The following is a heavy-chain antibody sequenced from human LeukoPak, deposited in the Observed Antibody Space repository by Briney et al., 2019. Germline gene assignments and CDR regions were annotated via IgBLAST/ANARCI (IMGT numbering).Heavy chain of an antibody. CDR2: ISWDGARA. CDR1: GFIFDDYA. D-gene: IGHD3-10*01. V-gene: IGHV3-9*01. CDR3: ARGQGGSGTYYNNRFDL. Sequence: PGGSLRLSCSASGFIFDDYAMQWVRQGPGRGLEWVSGISWDGARAGYADSVRGRFTISRDNTKNSLYLQMHSLKTEDTALYYCARGQGGSGTYYNNRFDLWGRGTLVTVSA. J-gene: IGHJ5*02.